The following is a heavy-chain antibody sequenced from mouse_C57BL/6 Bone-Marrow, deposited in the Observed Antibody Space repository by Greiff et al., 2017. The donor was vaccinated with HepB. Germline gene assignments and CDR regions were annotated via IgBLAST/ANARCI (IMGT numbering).Heavy chain of an antibody. CDR1: GFNIKDDY. CDR2: IDPENGDT. J-gene: IGHJ1*03. Sequence: VQLQQSGAELVRPGASVKLSCTASGFNIKDDYMHWVKQRPEQGLEWIGWIDPENGDTEYASQFQGKATITADTSSNTAYLQLSSLTSEDTAVYYCTRVYDYDSYWYFDVWGTGTTVTVSS. CDR3: TRVYDYDSYWYFDV. D-gene: IGHD2-4*01. V-gene: IGHV14-4*01.